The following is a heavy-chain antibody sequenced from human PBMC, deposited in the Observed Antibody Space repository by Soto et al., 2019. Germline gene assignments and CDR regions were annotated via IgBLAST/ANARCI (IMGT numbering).Heavy chain of an antibody. CDR2: IIPILGIA. CDR1: GGTFSSYT. D-gene: IGHD6-19*01. V-gene: IGHV1-69*02. CDR3: ARSREREKRGQWLVLGRSKDALDV. J-gene: IGHJ6*02. Sequence: SVKVSCKASGGTFSSYTISWVRQAPGQGLEWMGRIIPILGIANYAQKFQGRVTIAADKSTSTAYMELSSMRSEDTAVYYCARSREREKRGQWLVLGRSKDALDVWGQGTTVTVSS.